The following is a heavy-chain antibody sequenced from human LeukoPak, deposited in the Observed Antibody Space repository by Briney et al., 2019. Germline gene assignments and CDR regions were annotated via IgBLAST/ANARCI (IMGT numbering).Heavy chain of an antibody. Sequence: KTSETLSLTCTVSGGSISSYYWSWIRQPPGKGLEWIGYIYYSGSTNYNPSLKSRVTISVDTSKNQLSLKLSSVTAADMAVYYCARGEQWLPNYWGQGTLVTVSS. J-gene: IGHJ4*02. CDR1: GGSISSYY. CDR3: ARGEQWLPNY. CDR2: IYYSGST. V-gene: IGHV4-59*01. D-gene: IGHD5-12*01.